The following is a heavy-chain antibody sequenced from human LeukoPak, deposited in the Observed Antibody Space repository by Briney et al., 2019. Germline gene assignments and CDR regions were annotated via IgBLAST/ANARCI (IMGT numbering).Heavy chain of an antibody. D-gene: IGHD3-22*01. CDR3: ARSYYDSLEDYFDY. J-gene: IGHJ4*02. CDR2: ISGSSSTI. V-gene: IGHV3-48*04. Sequence: GGSLRLSCAASGFTFSSYSMNWVRQAPGKGLEWVSYISGSSSTIYYADSVKGRFTISRDNAKNSLYLQMNSLRAEDTAVYYCARSYYDSLEDYFDYWGQGTLVTVSS. CDR1: GFTFSSYS.